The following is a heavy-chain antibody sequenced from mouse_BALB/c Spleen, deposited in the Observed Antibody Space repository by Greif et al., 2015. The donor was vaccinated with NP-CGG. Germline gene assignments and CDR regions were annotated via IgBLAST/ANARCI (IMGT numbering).Heavy chain of an antibody. J-gene: IGHJ4*01. CDR2: ISSGSSTI. CDR1: GFTFSSFG. CDR3: ARRGRSYGYAMDY. D-gene: IGHD1-1*01. V-gene: IGHV5-17*02. Sequence: EVMLVESGGGLVQPGGSRKLSCAASGFTFSSFGMHWVRQAPEKGLEWVAYISSGSSTIYYADTVKGRFTISRDNPKNTLFLQMTSLRSEDTAMYYCARRGRSYGYAMDYWGQGTSVTVSS.